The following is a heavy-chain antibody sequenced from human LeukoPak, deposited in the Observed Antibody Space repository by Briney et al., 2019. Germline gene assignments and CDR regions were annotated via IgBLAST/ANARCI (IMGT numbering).Heavy chain of an antibody. V-gene: IGHV3-30*02. CDR1: GFTFSSYA. J-gene: IGHJ5*02. CDR3: AKGSLSARFDP. Sequence: VGSLRLSCAASGFTFSSYAMSWVRQAPGKGLEWVAFIRYDGSNKYYADSVKGRFTISRDNSKNTLYPQMNSLRAEDTAVYYCAKGSLSARFDPWGQGTLVTVSS. CDR2: IRYDGSNK. D-gene: IGHD6-19*01.